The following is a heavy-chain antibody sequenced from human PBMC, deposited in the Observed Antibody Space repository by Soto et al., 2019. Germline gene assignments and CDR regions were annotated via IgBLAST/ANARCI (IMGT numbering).Heavy chain of an antibody. CDR3: ARLVGLKYFDP. D-gene: IGHD2-15*01. CDR1: GGSISSYY. CDR2: IYAGVTT. V-gene: IGHV4-4*07. Sequence: PSETLSLTCSVSGGSISSYYWTWIRQPAGRGLEWIGRIYAGVTTNYNPTLKSRVTMSVDRSKNQFSLRLSSVTAADTAVYYCARLVGLKYFDPWGQGTLVTVSS. J-gene: IGHJ5*02.